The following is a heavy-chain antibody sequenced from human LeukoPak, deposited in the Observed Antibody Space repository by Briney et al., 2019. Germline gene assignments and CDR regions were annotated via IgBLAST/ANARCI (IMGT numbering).Heavy chain of an antibody. CDR3: ARGEYSYPFDY. J-gene: IGHJ4*02. CDR2: INHSGST. D-gene: IGHD5-18*01. V-gene: IGHV4-4*02. CDR1: GGSISSSNW. Sequence: SETLSLTCAVSGGSISSSNWWSWIRQPPGKGLEWIGEINHSGSTNYNPSLKSRVTISVDTSKNQFSLKLSSVTAADTAVYYCARGEYSYPFDYWGQGTLVTVSS.